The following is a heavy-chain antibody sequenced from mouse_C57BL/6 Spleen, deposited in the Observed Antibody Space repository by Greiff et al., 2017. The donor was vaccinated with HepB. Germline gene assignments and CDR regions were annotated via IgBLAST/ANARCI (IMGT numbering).Heavy chain of an antibody. CDR2: IDPENGDT. V-gene: IGHV14-4*01. CDR3: TTNYY. Sequence: EVMLVESGAELVRPGASVKLSCTASGFNIKDDYMHWVKQRPEQGLEWIGWIDPENGDTEYASKFQGKATITADTSSNTAYLQLSSLTSEDTAVYYCTTNYYWGQGTLVTVSA. D-gene: IGHD2-1*01. CDR1: GFNIKDDY. J-gene: IGHJ3*01.